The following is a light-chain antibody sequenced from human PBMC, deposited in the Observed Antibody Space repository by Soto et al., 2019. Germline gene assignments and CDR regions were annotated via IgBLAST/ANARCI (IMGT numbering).Light chain of an antibody. CDR2: DTS. CDR1: ETMRFL. CDR3: QQRHTWPIT. J-gene: IGKJ5*01. Sequence: EIVKTHFPATLSLPPGERATLSCRASETMRFLLAWYQQRPGQAPRLVGYDTSNGATGIPARFRGSGSGTDFTLNLSGLEPADLAVSYCQQRHTWPITIRQGPRLQ. V-gene: IGKV3-11*01.